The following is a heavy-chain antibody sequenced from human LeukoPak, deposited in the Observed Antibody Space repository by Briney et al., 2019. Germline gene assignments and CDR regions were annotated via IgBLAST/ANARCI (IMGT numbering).Heavy chain of an antibody. CDR2: INHSGST. V-gene: IGHV4-34*01. CDR1: GGSFSGYY. J-gene: IGHJ4*02. Sequence: PSETLSLTCAVYGGSFSGYYWSWIRQPPGKGLEWIGEINHSGSTNYNPSLKSRVTMSVDTSKNQFSLKLSSVTAADTAVYYCARSSGWRRDFDYWGQGTLVTVSS. CDR3: ARSSGWRRDFDY. D-gene: IGHD6-19*01.